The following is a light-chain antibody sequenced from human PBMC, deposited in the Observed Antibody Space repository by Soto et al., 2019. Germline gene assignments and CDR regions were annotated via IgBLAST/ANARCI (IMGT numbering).Light chain of an antibody. Sequence: QSALTQPASVSGSPGQSIAISCTGSRSDVGGYKSVSWYQQHPGKVPKLMIYEDSKRPSGVSDRFFGSKSGNTASLTISGLQAEDEADYYCCSYVGDPYVFGTGTKLTVL. CDR3: CSYVGDPYV. CDR1: RSDVGGYKS. V-gene: IGLV2-23*01. J-gene: IGLJ1*01. CDR2: EDS.